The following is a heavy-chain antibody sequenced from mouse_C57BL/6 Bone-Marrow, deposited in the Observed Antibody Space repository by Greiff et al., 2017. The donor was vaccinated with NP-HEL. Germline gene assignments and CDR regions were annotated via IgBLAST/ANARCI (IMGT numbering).Heavy chain of an antibody. V-gene: IGHV1-50*01. CDR1: GYTFTSYW. Sequence: VQLQQPGAELVKPGASVKLSCKASGYTFTSYWMQWVKQRPGQGLEWIGEIDPSDSYPNYNQKFKGKATLTVDTSSSTAYMQLSSLTSEDSAVYYCARKFDYDPYYAMDYWGQGTSVTVSS. CDR2: IDPSDSYP. J-gene: IGHJ4*01. D-gene: IGHD2-4*01. CDR3: ARKFDYDPYYAMDY.